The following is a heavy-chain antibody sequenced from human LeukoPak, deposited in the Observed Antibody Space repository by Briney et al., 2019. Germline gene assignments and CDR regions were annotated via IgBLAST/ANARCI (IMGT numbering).Heavy chain of an antibody. CDR1: GFTFSSYW. CDR3: ARVGIAVAGTRGGFY. CDR2: INSDGSST. V-gene: IGHV3-74*01. Sequence: GGSLRLSCATSGFTFSSYWMHWVRQASGKGLVWGSRINSDGSSTSYADSVKGRFTISRDNAKNTLYLQMNSLRAEDTAVYYCARVGIAVAGTRGGFYWGQGTLVTVSS. D-gene: IGHD6-19*01. J-gene: IGHJ4*02.